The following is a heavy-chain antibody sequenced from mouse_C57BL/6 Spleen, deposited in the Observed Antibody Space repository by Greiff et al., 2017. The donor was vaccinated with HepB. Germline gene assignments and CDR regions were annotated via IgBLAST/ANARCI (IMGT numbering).Heavy chain of an antibody. V-gene: IGHV5-9-1*02. CDR1: GFTFSSYA. Sequence: EVQVVESGEGLVKPGGSLKLSCAASGFTFSSYAMSWVRQTPEKRLEWVAYISSGGDYIYYADTVKGRFTISRDNARNTLYLQMSSLKSEDTAMYYCTRVTGSSRYFDYWGQGTTLTVSS. D-gene: IGHD1-1*01. CDR3: TRVTGSSRYFDY. J-gene: IGHJ2*01. CDR2: ISSGGDYI.